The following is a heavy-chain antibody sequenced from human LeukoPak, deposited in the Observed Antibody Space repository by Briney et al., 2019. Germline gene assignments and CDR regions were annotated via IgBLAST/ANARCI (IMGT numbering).Heavy chain of an antibody. J-gene: IGHJ4*02. CDR1: GFTFSDYY. CDR3: ASLAPFDWSIGDY. Sequence: GGSLRLSCAASGFTFSDYYMSWIRQAPGKGLEWVGRTRNKANSYTTEYAASVKGRFTISRDDSKNSLYLQMNSLKTEDTAVYYCASLAPFDWSIGDYWGQGTLVTVSS. D-gene: IGHD3-9*01. V-gene: IGHV3-72*01. CDR2: TRNKANSYTT.